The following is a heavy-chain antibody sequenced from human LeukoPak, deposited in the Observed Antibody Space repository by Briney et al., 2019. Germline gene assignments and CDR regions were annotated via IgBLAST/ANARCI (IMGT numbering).Heavy chain of an antibody. J-gene: IGHJ4*02. CDR1: GGSISSYY. V-gene: IGHV4-59*01. CDR3: AREHCSGGSCYYFDY. D-gene: IGHD2-15*01. CDR2: IYTSGST. Sequence: SETLSLTCTVSGGSISSYYWSWIRQPPGKGLEWIGYIYTSGSTNYNPSLKSRVTISVDTSKNQFSLKLSSVTAADTAVYYCAREHCSGGSCYYFDYWGQGTLVTVSS.